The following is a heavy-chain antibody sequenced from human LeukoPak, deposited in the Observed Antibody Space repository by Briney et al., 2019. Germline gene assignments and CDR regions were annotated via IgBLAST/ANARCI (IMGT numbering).Heavy chain of an antibody. Sequence: ASVKVSCKASGYTFTDYYMHWVRQAPGQGLEWMGRINPNSGGTNYAQKFQGRVTTTTDTSISTAYMELSRLRSDDTAVYYCARTNYYDSSGHFDCWGQGTLVTVSS. CDR2: INPNSGGT. V-gene: IGHV1-2*06. CDR1: GYTFTDYY. D-gene: IGHD3-22*01. CDR3: ARTNYYDSSGHFDC. J-gene: IGHJ4*02.